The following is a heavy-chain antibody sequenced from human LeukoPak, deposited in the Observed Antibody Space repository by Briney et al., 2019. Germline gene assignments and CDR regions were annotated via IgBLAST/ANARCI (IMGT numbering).Heavy chain of an antibody. Sequence: SETLSLTCTVSGGSISSYYWSWIRQPPGKGLEWIGYIYYSGSTNYNPSLKSRVTISVDTSKNQFSLKLSSVTAADTAVYYCARDGGLWFGESPYYYGMDVWGQGTTVTVSS. D-gene: IGHD3-10*01. J-gene: IGHJ6*02. CDR2: IYYSGST. CDR3: ARDGGLWFGESPYYYGMDV. CDR1: GGSISSYY. V-gene: IGHV4-59*01.